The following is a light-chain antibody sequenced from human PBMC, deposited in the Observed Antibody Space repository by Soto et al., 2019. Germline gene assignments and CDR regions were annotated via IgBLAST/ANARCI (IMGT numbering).Light chain of an antibody. CDR1: QSISTW. CDR3: QHYNSYSPT. Sequence: DIQMTQSPSTLSASAGDRVTITFRASQSISTWLAWYQQKPGKAPKLLIYGASSLASGVPSRFSGSGSGTEFTLTISSLQPDDFATYYCQHYNSYSPTFGQGTKVDIK. V-gene: IGKV1-5*01. J-gene: IGKJ1*01. CDR2: GAS.